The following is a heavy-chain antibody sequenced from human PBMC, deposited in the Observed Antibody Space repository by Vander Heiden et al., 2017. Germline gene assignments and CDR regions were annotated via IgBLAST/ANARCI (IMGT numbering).Heavy chain of an antibody. D-gene: IGHD5-12*01. J-gene: IGHJ4*02. CDR2: INPNSGGT. CDR3: ARGGDTRGAGLSDYEFTY. CDR1: GYPFNSYY. V-gene: IGHV1-2*02. Sequence: QVQLMQSGTEVKKPGASVQVSCKTSGYPFNSYYLPWVRQAPGQGLEWMGRINPNSGGTNYAQKFQGRVTMTTDMSVDTGYMDVSSLRSDDTAVYYCARGGDTRGAGLSDYEFTYWGQGMLVTVSS.